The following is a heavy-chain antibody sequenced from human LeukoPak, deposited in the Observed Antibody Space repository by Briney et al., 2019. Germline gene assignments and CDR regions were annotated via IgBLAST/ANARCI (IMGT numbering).Heavy chain of an antibody. V-gene: IGHV3-30-3*01. CDR1: GFTFSSYA. J-gene: IGHJ4*02. Sequence: GGSLRLSCAASGFTFSSYAMHWVRQAPGKGLEWVAVISYDGSNKYYADSVKGRFTISRDNSKNTLYLQMNSLRAEDTAVYYCARDAEENYDFWSDHIDYWGQGTLVTVSS. CDR3: ARDAEENYDFWSDHIDY. CDR2: ISYDGSNK. D-gene: IGHD3-3*01.